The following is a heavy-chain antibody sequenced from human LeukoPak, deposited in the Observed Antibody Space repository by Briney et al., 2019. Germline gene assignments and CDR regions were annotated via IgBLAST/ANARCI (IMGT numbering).Heavy chain of an antibody. CDR3: ASGHDYSNY. D-gene: IGHD4-11*01. CDR2: IYPGDSDT. Sequence: GGSLRLSCAASGFTVSSNYMSWVRQMPGKGLEWMGIIYPGDSDTRYSPSFQGQVTISADKSISTAYLQWSSLKASDTAMYYCASGHDYSNYWGQGTLVTVSS. V-gene: IGHV5-51*01. J-gene: IGHJ4*02. CDR1: GFTVSSNY.